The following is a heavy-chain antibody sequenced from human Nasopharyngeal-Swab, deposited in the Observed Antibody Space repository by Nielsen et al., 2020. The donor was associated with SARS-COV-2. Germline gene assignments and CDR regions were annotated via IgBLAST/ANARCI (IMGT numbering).Heavy chain of an antibody. D-gene: IGHD3-10*01. CDR2: IGTAGDT. J-gene: IGHJ6*02. V-gene: IGHV3-13*01. Sequence: GESLKISCAASGFTFSSYDMHWVRQATGKGLEWVSAIGTAGDTYYPGSAKGRFTISRENAKNSLYLQMNSLRAGDTAVYYCAREGYGSPLDVWGQGTTVTVSS. CDR3: AREGYGSPLDV. CDR1: GFTFSSYD.